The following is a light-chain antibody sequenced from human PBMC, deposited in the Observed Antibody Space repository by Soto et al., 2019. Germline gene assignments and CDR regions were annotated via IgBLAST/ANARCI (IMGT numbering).Light chain of an antibody. CDR2: GAS. CDR3: QQYNNWPPIT. Sequence: DIVLTQSPGPLSLSPGERATLSRRASQSVSSSFLAWYQQKPGQAPRLLIYGASSRATGIPDRFSGSGSGTESTLTISSLQSEDFAVYYCQQYNNWPPITFGQGTRLEI. J-gene: IGKJ5*01. CDR1: QSVSSSF. V-gene: IGKV3-20*01.